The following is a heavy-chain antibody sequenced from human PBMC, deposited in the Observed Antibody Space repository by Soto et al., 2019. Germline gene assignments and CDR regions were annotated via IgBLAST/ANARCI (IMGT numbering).Heavy chain of an antibody. CDR1: RYTFTSHG. D-gene: IGHD3-9*01. CDR3: SRPLTEGATFREDAFDL. Sequence: QIQLVQSGGDVKTPGASVKVYCTTSRYTFTSHGIAWVRQAPGQGLEWMGWISTFNGKTDYAQKFQGRVTMTADTITSTVHMELRSLRSDDTAVYYCSRPLTEGATFREDAFDLWVPGTKVTVSS. V-gene: IGHV1-18*01. CDR2: ISTFNGKT. J-gene: IGHJ3*01.